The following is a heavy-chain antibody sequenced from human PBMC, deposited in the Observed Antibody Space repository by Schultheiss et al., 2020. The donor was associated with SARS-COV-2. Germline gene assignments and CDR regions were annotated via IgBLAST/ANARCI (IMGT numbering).Heavy chain of an antibody. CDR2: IWYDGRNK. CDR1: GFIFNTYG. Sequence: GGSLRLSCAASGFIFNTYGMHWVRQAPGKGLDWVASIWYDGRNKYYADSVKGRFIISRDNAKNTLDLQMNSLRVDDTAVYYCGNKSPGDTFPDFDNWGQGTLVTVSS. J-gene: IGHJ4*02. D-gene: IGHD2-21*02. CDR3: GNKSPGDTFPDFDN. V-gene: IGHV3-33*03.